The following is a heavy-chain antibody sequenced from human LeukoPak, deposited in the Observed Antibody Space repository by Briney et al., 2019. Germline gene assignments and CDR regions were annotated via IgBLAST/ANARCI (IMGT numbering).Heavy chain of an antibody. D-gene: IGHD3-10*01. J-gene: IGHJ4*02. CDR1: GFTFSSYG. V-gene: IGHV3-30*02. CDR3: XXXXLPPYYYGSGSLDY. Sequence: GGSLRLSCAASGFTFSSYGMHWVRQAPGKGLEWVAFIRYDGSNKYYADSVKGRFTISRDNSKNTLYLQMNSLRAEDTAVYYXXXXXLPPYYYGSGSLDYWGQGTLVTVSS. CDR2: IRYDGSNK.